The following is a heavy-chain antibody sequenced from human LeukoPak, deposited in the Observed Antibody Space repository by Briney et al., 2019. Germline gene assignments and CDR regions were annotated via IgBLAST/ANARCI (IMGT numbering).Heavy chain of an antibody. J-gene: IGHJ4*02. V-gene: IGHV3-48*03. D-gene: IGHD1-26*01. CDR1: GFTFSSYE. CDR3: ARVWEVQYYFDH. Sequence: GGSLRLSCAASGFTFSSYEMNWVRQAPGKGLEWVSYISSSGSTIYYADSVKGRFTISRDNYKKTLYLQMDSLRTEDTAVYYCARVWEVQYYFDHWGQGTLVTVSS. CDR2: ISSSGSTI.